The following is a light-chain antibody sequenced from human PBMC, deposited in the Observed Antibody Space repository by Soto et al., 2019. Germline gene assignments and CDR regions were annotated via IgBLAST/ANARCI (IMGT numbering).Light chain of an antibody. CDR2: DAS. CDR3: QHYYSAPLT. CDR1: QSISSW. J-gene: IGKJ4*01. Sequence: DIQMTQSPSTLSASVGDRVTITCRASQSISSWLAWYQQKPGKAPKLLIYDASSLESGVPSRFSGSGSGTDFTLTISSLQAEDVAVYYCQHYYSAPLTFGGGTKVQIK. V-gene: IGKV1-5*01.